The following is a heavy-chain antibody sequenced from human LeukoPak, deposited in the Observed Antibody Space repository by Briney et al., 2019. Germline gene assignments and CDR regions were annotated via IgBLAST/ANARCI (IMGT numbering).Heavy chain of an antibody. CDR2: INPNSGGT. CDR1: GYTFTSYY. Sequence: ASVKVSCKASGYTFTSYYMHWVRQAPGQGLGWMGWINPNSGGTNYAQKFQGRVTMTRDTSISTAYMELSRLRSDDTAVYYCARDLVLVRGVVPDYWGQGTLVTVSS. V-gene: IGHV1-2*02. J-gene: IGHJ4*02. D-gene: IGHD3-10*01. CDR3: ARDLVLVRGVVPDY.